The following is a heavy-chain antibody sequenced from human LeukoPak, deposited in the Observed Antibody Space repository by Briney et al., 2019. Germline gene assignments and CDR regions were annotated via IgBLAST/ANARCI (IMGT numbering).Heavy chain of an antibody. CDR2: ITISGHTK. CDR1: GVDINTYE. Sequence: GGSLRLSCAASGVDINTYEMNRVRQAPGKGLEWIADITISGHTKNYADSVKGRFTISRDNAGTSLYLQMNSLRVENTGVYYCARGDPHADLWGQGTLVTVSS. J-gene: IGHJ5*02. CDR3: ARGDPHADL. V-gene: IGHV3-48*03.